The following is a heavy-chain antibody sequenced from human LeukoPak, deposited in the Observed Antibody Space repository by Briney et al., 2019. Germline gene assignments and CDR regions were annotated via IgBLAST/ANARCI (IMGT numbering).Heavy chain of an antibody. V-gene: IGHV3-53*01. CDR2: IYSGGST. CDR3: AKRYSRSGFDY. Sequence: GGSLRLSCAASGFTFSSNYMSWVRQAPGKGLEWVSVIYSGGSTYYADSVKGQFTISRDNSKNTVYLQMNRLRAEDTAVYYCAKRYSRSGFDYWGQGTLVTVSS. CDR1: GFTFSSNY. J-gene: IGHJ4*02. D-gene: IGHD6-13*01.